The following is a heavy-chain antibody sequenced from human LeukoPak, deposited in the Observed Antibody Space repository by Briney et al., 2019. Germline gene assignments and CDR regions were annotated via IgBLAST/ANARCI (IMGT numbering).Heavy chain of an antibody. Sequence: GGSLRLSCAASGFTLSSYAMSWVRQAPGKGLEWVSAISDTGNTYHADSVKGRFTITRDSSKNTLFLQMNRLRPEDAAVYYCAKAPVTTCRGAFCYPFDYWGLGTLVTVSS. CDR2: ISDTGNT. V-gene: IGHV3-23*01. CDR1: GFTLSSYA. J-gene: IGHJ4*02. CDR3: AKAPVTTCRGAFCYPFDY. D-gene: IGHD2-15*01.